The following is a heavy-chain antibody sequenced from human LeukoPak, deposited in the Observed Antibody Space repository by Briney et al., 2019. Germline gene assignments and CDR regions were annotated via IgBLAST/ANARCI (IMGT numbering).Heavy chain of an antibody. J-gene: IGHJ4*02. Sequence: ASVKVSCKASGGTFSSYAISWVRQAPGQGLEWMGWINTNTGNPTYAQGFTGRFVFSLDTSVSTAYLQISSLKAEDTAVYYCAREGGYFGVVVPAASRLLAYWGQGTLVTVSS. CDR1: GGTFSSYA. V-gene: IGHV7-4-1*02. CDR3: AREGGYFGVVVPAASRLLAY. CDR2: INTNTGNP. D-gene: IGHD2-2*01.